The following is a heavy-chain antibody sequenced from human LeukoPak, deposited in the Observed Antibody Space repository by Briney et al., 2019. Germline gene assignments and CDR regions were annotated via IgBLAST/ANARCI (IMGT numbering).Heavy chain of an antibody. CDR1: GFTFSRFG. Sequence: GGSLRLSCAASGFTFSRFGMHWVRQAPGKGLEWVAVIWYDGSNKYYADSVKGRFTISRDNSMNTLYLEMNSLRAEDTAVYYCARDYYYDSSGYWDYYFDYWGQGTLVSVSS. D-gene: IGHD3-22*01. J-gene: IGHJ4*02. CDR2: IWYDGSNK. CDR3: ARDYYYDSSGYWDYYFDY. V-gene: IGHV3-33*01.